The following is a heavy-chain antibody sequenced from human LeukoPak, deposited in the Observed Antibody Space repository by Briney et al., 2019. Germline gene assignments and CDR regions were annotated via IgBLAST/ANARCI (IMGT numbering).Heavy chain of an antibody. CDR2: ISYDGSNK. Sequence: GGSLRLSCAASGLTFSSYAMHWVRQAPGKGLEWVAVISYDGSNKYYADSMKGRFTISRDNSKNTLYLQMNSLRAEDTAVYYCAATGRFDYWGQGTLVTVSS. CDR1: GLTFSSYA. CDR3: AATGRFDY. J-gene: IGHJ4*02. D-gene: IGHD4-17*01. V-gene: IGHV3-30*04.